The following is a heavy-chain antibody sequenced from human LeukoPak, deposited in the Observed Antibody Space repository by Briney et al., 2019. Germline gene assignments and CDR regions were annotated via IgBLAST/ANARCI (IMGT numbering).Heavy chain of an antibody. D-gene: IGHD1-26*01. CDR3: ARRHSGSYYGKHWFDP. V-gene: IGHV1-18*01. J-gene: IGHJ5*02. CDR1: GYTFTSYG. Sequence: ASVKVSCKASGYTFTSYGISWVRQAPGQGLEWMGWISAYNGNTNYAQKLQGRVTMTTDTSTSTAYMELRSLRSDDTAVYYCARRHSGSYYGKHWFDPWGQGTLVTVSS. CDR2: ISAYNGNT.